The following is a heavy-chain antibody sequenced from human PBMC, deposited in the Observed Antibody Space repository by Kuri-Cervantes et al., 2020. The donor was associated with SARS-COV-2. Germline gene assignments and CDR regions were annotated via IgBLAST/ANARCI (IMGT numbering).Heavy chain of an antibody. CDR2: ISSSSSYI. J-gene: IGHJ4*02. Sequence: GGSLRLSCAASGFTFSSYSMNWARQAPGKGLEWVSSISSSSSYIYYADSVKGRFTISRDNAKNSLYLQMNSLRAEDTAVYYCARGPHHYDILTGYYFDYWGQGTLVTVSS. D-gene: IGHD3-9*01. CDR1: GFTFSSYS. CDR3: ARGPHHYDILTGYYFDY. V-gene: IGHV3-21*01.